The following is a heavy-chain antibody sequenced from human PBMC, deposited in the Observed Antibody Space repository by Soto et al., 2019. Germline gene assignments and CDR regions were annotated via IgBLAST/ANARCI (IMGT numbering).Heavy chain of an antibody. D-gene: IGHD3-16*01. Sequence: QLHLQESGPGLVKTSQTLSLTCSVSGDSIISGGYYWTWLRQYPGKGLEYIGYIYYSGSTYYNPSIEKRATISIDATKTQFSLRLSSVTAADTAVYFCSRGRGFWGRTDSGGQGTVVTVSS. CDR2: IYYSGST. J-gene: IGHJ4*02. V-gene: IGHV4-31*03. CDR3: SRGRGFWGRTDS. CDR1: GDSIISGGYY.